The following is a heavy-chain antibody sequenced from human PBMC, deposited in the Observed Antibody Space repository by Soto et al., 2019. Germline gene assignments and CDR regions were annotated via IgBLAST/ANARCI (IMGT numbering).Heavy chain of an antibody. V-gene: IGHV4-39*01. CDR2: IYYSGST. CDR1: GGSISSSSYY. J-gene: IGHJ4*02. D-gene: IGHD6-19*01. Sequence: SETLSLTCTVSGGSISSSSYYWGWIRQPPGKGLEWIGSIYYSGSTYYNPSLKSRVTISVDTSKNQFSLKLSSVTAADTAVYYCARMRGFPPAYSSGWGGDFDYWGQGTLVTVSS. CDR3: ARMRGFPPAYSSGWGGDFDY.